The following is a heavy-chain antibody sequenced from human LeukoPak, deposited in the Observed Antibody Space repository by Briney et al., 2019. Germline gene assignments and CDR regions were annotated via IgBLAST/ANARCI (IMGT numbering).Heavy chain of an antibody. V-gene: IGHV1-8*02. CDR1: GYTFSSYD. J-gene: IGHJ5*02. Sequence: ASVKVSSKASGYTFSSYDINWVRQATGQGLEWMGWMSTNSGNTGFAQKFKGRLTMTRDTSIGTAYMELSSLKPEDTAVYYCARVHYQEPNNWFGPWGQGTQVTVSS. CDR3: ARVHYQEPNNWFGP. D-gene: IGHD2-2*01. CDR2: MSTNSGNT.